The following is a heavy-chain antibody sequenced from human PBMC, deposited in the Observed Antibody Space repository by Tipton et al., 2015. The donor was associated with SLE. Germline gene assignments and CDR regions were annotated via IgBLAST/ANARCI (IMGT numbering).Heavy chain of an antibody. CDR2: MYHDGST. CDR3: ARDLPLAY. Sequence: LRLSCTVSGYSISSGFYWGGIRQLPGKGLEWIVSMYHDGSTFYNPSLKSRVTISVDTTKNQFSLRLTSVTAADTAVYYCARDLPLAYWGQGTLITVSP. J-gene: IGHJ4*02. V-gene: IGHV4-38-2*02. CDR1: GYSISSGFY. D-gene: IGHD5/OR15-5a*01.